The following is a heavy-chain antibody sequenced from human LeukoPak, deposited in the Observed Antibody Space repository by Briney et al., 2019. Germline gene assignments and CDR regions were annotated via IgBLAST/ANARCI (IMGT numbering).Heavy chain of an antibody. J-gene: IGHJ3*02. CDR1: GFNFPTYA. CDR3: AKEPRWESVQSLDI. Sequence: GGSLRLSCAASGFNFPTYAMQWARQAPGKGLEWGSSIRVSDGARFYAHSVKGRFTTSRDNTKNTLFLQMNRLRVEDTAVYYCAKEPRWESVQSLDIWGQGKMVTVSS. D-gene: IGHD4-11*01. V-gene: IGHV3-23*01. CDR2: IRVSDGAR.